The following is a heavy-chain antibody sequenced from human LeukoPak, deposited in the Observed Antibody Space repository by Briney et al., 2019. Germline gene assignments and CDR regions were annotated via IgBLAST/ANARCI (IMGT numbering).Heavy chain of an antibody. CDR1: GGSISSYY. Sequence: SETLSLTCTVSGGSISSYYWSWIRQPAGKGLEWIGRIYTSGSTNYNPSLKSRVTISVDTSKNQSSLKLSSVTAADTAVYYCARDRVAAAGSYYMDVWGKGTTVTVSS. CDR3: ARDRVAAAGSYYMDV. V-gene: IGHV4-4*07. D-gene: IGHD6-13*01. CDR2: IYTSGST. J-gene: IGHJ6*03.